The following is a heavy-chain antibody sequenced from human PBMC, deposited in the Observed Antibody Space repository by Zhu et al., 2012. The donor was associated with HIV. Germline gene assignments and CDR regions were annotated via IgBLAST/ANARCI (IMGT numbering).Heavy chain of an antibody. CDR3: AKKFRGGHGGDYNSEDFFDL. J-gene: IGHJ2*01. D-gene: IGHD3-10*01. CDR2: IYYTGST. V-gene: IGHV4-59*01. CDR1: GVSIYHYY. Sequence: QVQLQESGPGLVKPSETLSLTCSISGVSIYHYYWSWIRQTPGKGLEWIGNIYYTGSTNYNPSLTSRVTMSVDTSKNHFSLRLSSVTAADTAVYYCAKKFRGGHGGDYNSEDFFDLWGRGTLVTVSS.